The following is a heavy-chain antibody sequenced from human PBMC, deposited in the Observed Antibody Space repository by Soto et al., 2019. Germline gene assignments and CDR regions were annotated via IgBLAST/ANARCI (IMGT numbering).Heavy chain of an antibody. CDR1: GGSFSGYY. Sequence: QVQLQQWGAGLLKPSETLSLTCAVYGGSFSGYYWSWIRQPPGKGLEWIGEINHSGSTNYNPSLKSRVTISVDTSKNQFSLKLSSVTAADTAVYYCARAPVRRYSDYWGLGTLVTVSS. J-gene: IGHJ4*02. CDR2: INHSGST. V-gene: IGHV4-34*01. D-gene: IGHD4-17*01. CDR3: ARAPVRRYSDY.